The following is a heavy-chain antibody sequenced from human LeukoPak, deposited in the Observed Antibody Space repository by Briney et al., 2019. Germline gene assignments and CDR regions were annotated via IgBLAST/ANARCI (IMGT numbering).Heavy chain of an antibody. V-gene: IGHV1-2*06. CDR2: INPNSGGT. D-gene: IGHD4-17*01. CDR1: GYTFTGYY. Sequence: ASVKVSCKASGYTFTGYYMHWVRQAPGQGLEWMGRINPNSGGTNYAQKFQGRVTMTRDTSISTAYMELSRLRSDDTAVYYCAREDYGDYDFDYRGQGTLVTVSS. CDR3: AREDYGDYDFDY. J-gene: IGHJ4*02.